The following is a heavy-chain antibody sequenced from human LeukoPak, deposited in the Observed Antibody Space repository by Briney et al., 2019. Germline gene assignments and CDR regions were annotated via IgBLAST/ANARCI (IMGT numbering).Heavy chain of an antibody. CDR2: IRGSGGST. J-gene: IGHJ4*02. V-gene: IGHV3-23*01. CDR1: GFTFRSYA. CDR3: AKELIVGATTPFDY. Sequence: PGGSLRLSCAASGFTFRSYAMSWVGQAPGKGLEWVSAIRGSGGSTYYVAFLTGRFTISRNNPKNTLYLKVNSLRAEDTAGYYCAKELIVGATTPFDYWGQGTLVTVSS. D-gene: IGHD1-26*01.